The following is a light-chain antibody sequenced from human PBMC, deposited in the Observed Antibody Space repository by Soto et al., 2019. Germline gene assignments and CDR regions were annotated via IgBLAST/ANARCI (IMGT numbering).Light chain of an antibody. J-gene: IGLJ3*02. CDR1: SSDIGGYNY. Sequence: QSALTQPASVSGSPGQSITISCTGTSSDIGGYNYVSWYQQHPGKAPQLMIYEVSDRPSGVSIRFSGSKSGNTASLTISGLQAEDEADYYCSSYTSTTTLWVFGGGTKVTVL. V-gene: IGLV2-14*01. CDR2: EVS. CDR3: SSYTSTTTLWV.